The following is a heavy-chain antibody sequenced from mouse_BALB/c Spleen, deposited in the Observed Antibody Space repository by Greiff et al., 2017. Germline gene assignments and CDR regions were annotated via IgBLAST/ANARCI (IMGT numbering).Heavy chain of an antibody. V-gene: IGHV7-3*02. D-gene: IGHD3-1*01. J-gene: IGHJ3*01. CDR2: IRNKANGYTT. Sequence: EVKLQESGGGLVQPGGSLRLSCATSGFTFTDYYMSWVRQPPGKALEWLGFIRNKANGYTTEYSASVKGRFTISRDNSQSILYLQMNTLRAEDSATYYCARDMSSSGSWFAYWGQGTLVTVSA. CDR1: GFTFTDYY. CDR3: ARDMSSSGSWFAY.